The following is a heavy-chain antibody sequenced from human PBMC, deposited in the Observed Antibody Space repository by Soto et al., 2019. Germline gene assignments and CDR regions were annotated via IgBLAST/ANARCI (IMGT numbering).Heavy chain of an antibody. Sequence: SGPTLVNPTETLTLTCTVSGFSLSKARMGVSWISQPPGKALEWLAHIFWNDERSYNTSLKSRLTISRDTSKSQVVLTMTNVDPVDTGTYFCARALREGLPIYYFDSWGQGTLVTVSS. CDR3: ARALREGLPIYYFDS. J-gene: IGHJ4*02. D-gene: IGHD1-26*01. V-gene: IGHV2-26*01. CDR1: GFSLSKARMG. CDR2: IFWNDER.